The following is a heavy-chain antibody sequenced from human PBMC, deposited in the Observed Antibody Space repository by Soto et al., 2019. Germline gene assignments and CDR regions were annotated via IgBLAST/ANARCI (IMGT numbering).Heavy chain of an antibody. D-gene: IGHD1-20*01. Sequence: LRLSCAASCVNFNIYAMTWVRQAPGQGLEWVSTTGATGRTTYYAHSVKGRFTASRDNSKHTLDLQMSNMTAEYTAVYYCATVHNTSRSFDYWGQGTLVTVSS. CDR1: CVNFNIYA. CDR3: ATVHNTSRSFDY. V-gene: IGHV3-23*01. J-gene: IGHJ4*02. CDR2: TGATGRTT.